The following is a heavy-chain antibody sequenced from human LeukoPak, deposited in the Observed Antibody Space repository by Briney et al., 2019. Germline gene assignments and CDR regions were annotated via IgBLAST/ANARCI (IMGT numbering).Heavy chain of an antibody. CDR1: GFTFSSYG. V-gene: IGHV3-33*01. J-gene: IGHJ3*02. D-gene: IGHD1-1*01. CDR3: ARSGTTGNAFDI. Sequence: PGGSLRLSCAASGFTFSSYGMHWVRQAPGKGLEWVAVIWYDGSNKYYTDSVKGRFTISRDNSKNTLYLQMNSLRAEDTAVYYCARSGTTGNAFDIWGQGTMVTVSS. CDR2: IWYDGSNK.